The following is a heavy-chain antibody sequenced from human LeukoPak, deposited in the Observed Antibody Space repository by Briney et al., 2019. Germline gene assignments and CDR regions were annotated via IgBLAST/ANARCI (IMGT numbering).Heavy chain of an antibody. CDR2: IYYSGST. J-gene: IGHJ6*03. D-gene: IGHD5-18*01. Sequence: SETLSLTCTVSGGSISSYYWSWIRQPPGKGLEGIGYIYYSGSTNYKSSLKSRVTISVDTSKNQFSLKLSSVTAADTAVYYCARTTEGGYSYGYFYYYYMDVWGKGTTVTISS. CDR3: ARTTEGGYSYGYFYYYYMDV. CDR1: GGSISSYY. V-gene: IGHV4-59*01.